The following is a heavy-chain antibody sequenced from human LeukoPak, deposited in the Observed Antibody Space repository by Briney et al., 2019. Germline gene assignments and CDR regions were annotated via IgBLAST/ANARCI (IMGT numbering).Heavy chain of an antibody. CDR3: ARDTHSYQLPTLDY. Sequence: SVKVSCKASGGTFSSYAISWVRQAPGQGLEWMGGIIPIFGTANYAQKFQGRVTITTDESTSTAYMELSSLRSEDTAVYYCARDTHSYQLPTLDYWGQGTLVTVSS. V-gene: IGHV1-69*05. CDR1: GGTFSSYA. J-gene: IGHJ4*02. D-gene: IGHD2-2*01. CDR2: IIPIFGTA.